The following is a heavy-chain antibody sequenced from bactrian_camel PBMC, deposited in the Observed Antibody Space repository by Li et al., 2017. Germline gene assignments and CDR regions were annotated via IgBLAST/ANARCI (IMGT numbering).Heavy chain of an antibody. J-gene: IGHJ4*01. D-gene: IGHD1*01. CDR2: IYRADSST. CDR1: GYPYSGYC. V-gene: IGHV3S40*01. Sequence: QLVESGGGSVQAGGSLRLSCVATGYPYSGYCVGWFRQVPGKEREGVAAIYRADSSTYYADSVEGRFTISQDNAKSPVYLQMNSLKPEDTATYYCAMTRPRLFGYCTPKSPPYAYWGQGTQVTVS. CDR3: AMTRPRLFGYCTPKSPPYAY.